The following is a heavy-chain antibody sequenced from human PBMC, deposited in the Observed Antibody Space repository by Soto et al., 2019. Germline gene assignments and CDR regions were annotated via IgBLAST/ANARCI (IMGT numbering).Heavy chain of an antibody. CDR3: AYLPCSGGSCYWFSYSGMDV. J-gene: IGHJ6*02. CDR1: GFSLSTSGVG. CDR2: IYWDDDK. D-gene: IGHD2-15*01. V-gene: IGHV2-5*02. Sequence: QITLKESGPTLVKPTQTLTLTCTFSGFSLSTSGVGVAWIRQPPGKALEWLALIYWDDDKRYRPSLETRLTVNKDTSKIQVVLSMTNMDSVDTATYYCAYLPCSGGSCYWFSYSGMDVWGQGTTVTVSS.